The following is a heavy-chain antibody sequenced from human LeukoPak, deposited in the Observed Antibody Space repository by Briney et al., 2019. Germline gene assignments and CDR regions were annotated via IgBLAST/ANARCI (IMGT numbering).Heavy chain of an antibody. CDR1: GFTFSTYP. J-gene: IGHJ6*02. V-gene: IGHV3-30*09. Sequence: GGSLRLSCAAAGFTFSTYPMHWVRQAPGKGLEGVASISYDGSDKVFPDSVKGRFAISRDNSNNTLYLQMNSLRPEDTAVYFCARDRVAVYCSGGNCQPRYYYYDMDVWGQGTTVTVSS. CDR3: ARDRVAVYCSGGNCQPRYYYYDMDV. D-gene: IGHD2-15*01. CDR2: ISYDGSDK.